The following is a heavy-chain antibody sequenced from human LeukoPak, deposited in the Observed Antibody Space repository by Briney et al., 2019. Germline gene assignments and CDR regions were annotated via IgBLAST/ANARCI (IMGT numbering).Heavy chain of an antibody. V-gene: IGHV4-59*11. CDR3: ARDGYSGSSLFDY. CDR1: GGSNTSHF. J-gene: IGHJ4*02. Sequence: SETLSLTCTVYGGSNTSHFWSWIRQPPGKGLEWIGYIYHSGTTNYNPSLKSRVTISVDTSKNQFSLKLSSVTAADTAVYYCARDGYSGSSLFDYWGQGTLVTVSS. D-gene: IGHD1-26*01. CDR2: IYHSGTT.